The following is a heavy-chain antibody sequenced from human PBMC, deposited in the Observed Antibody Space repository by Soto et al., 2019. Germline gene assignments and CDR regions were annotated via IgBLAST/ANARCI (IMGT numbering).Heavy chain of an antibody. CDR3: ARPRAIRDVYDY. CDR2: ISGSGTAT. J-gene: IGHJ4*02. V-gene: IGHV3-23*01. CDR1: GFSFSSYT. Sequence: HPGGSLRLSCAASGFSFSSYTMTWVRQAPGKGLEWVSVISGSGTATVYADSVKGRFTISRDNSKNTLYLQMNSLRAEDTAVYYCARPRAIRDVYDYWGQGTLVTVSS.